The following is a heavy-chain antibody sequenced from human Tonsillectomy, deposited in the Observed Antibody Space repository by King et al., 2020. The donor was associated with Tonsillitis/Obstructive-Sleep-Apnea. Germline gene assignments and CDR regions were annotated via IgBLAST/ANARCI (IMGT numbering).Heavy chain of an antibody. V-gene: IGHV4-59*08. Sequence: QLQESGPGLVKPSETLSLTCTVSGASISNSYWSWIRQPPGKGLEWIGYIYYSGSTNYNPSLKSRVTISVDTSKNQFSLKLSSVTAADTAVYFCARGRPTTVVTYWGPGTLVTVSS. CDR1: GASISNSY. CDR3: ARGRPTTVVTY. D-gene: IGHD4-23*01. CDR2: IYYSGST. J-gene: IGHJ4*02.